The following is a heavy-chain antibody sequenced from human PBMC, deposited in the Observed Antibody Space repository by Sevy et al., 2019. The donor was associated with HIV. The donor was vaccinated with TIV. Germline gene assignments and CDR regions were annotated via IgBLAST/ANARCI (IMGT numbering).Heavy chain of an antibody. CDR3: ARDALPFCGGDCYSHFFDP. V-gene: IGHV3-30*04. Sequence: GGSLRLSCVGSGFTFSSYSFNWVRLVPGKGLEWVSLISHDGGTQFFADSVRGRFTISRDNSKNTLWLEMNSLRPEDTAVYFCARDALPFCGGDCYSHFFDPWGQGTLVTVSS. CDR2: ISHDGGTQ. D-gene: IGHD2-21*02. J-gene: IGHJ5*02. CDR1: GFTFSSYS.